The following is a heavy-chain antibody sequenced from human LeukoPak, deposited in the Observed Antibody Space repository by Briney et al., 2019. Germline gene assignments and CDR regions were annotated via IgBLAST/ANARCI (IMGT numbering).Heavy chain of an antibody. Sequence: GGFLRLSCAASGFTVSSNYMSWLRQAPGKGLEWVSVMYAGGSTYYADSVKGRFTISRDSSKSTLYLQMNSLRVEDTAMYYCARSGSGWFDYWGQGTLVTVSS. D-gene: IGHD6-19*01. CDR3: ARSGSGWFDY. CDR1: GFTVSSNY. CDR2: MYAGGST. V-gene: IGHV3-53*01. J-gene: IGHJ4*02.